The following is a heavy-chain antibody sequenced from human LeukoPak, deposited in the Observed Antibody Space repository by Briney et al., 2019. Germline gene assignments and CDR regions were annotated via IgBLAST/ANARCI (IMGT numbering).Heavy chain of an antibody. Sequence: ASVKVSCKAFGYTLSDYYIQWLRQAPGQGLEWVGWIRPNNGGTHSAQKFQGRVSMTKDASINAAYMELNSLTSDGTAVYFCVRLLEGDYHYDYWGQGTLVIVSS. CDR1: GYTLSDYY. CDR3: VRLLEGDYHYDY. D-gene: IGHD4-17*01. CDR2: IRPNNGGT. J-gene: IGHJ4*02. V-gene: IGHV1-2*02.